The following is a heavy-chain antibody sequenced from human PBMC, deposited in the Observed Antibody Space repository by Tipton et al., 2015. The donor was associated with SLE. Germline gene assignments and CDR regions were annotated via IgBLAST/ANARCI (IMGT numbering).Heavy chain of an antibody. CDR3: ARPSTTVVPDY. CDR1: GFTFSSYW. CDR2: IKQDGSER. V-gene: IGHV3-7*01. Sequence: SLRLPCAASGFTFSSYWMSWVRQAPGKGLEWVANIKQDGSERYYADSVEGRFAISRDNAKNSLYLQMNSLRAEDTAVYYCARPSTTVVPDYWGRGTLVTVSS. J-gene: IGHJ4*02. D-gene: IGHD3-10*01.